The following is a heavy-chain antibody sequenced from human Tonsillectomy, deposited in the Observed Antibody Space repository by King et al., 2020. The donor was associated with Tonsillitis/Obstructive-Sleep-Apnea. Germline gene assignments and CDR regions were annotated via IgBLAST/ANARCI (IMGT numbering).Heavy chain of an antibody. J-gene: IGHJ3*02. CDR2: ISSDGTNS. Sequence: VQLVESGGGVVQPGRSLRLSCAASRFTFSNYAMHWVRQAPGKGLEWVAAISSDGTNSFYADSVKGRFTISRDNSKNTLYLQMNSLRAEATAVYYCARMALIVLRGLILHDAFDMWGQGTVVTVSS. V-gene: IGHV3-30*04. CDR3: ARMALIVLRGLILHDAFDM. CDR1: RFTFSNYA. D-gene: IGHD3-10*01.